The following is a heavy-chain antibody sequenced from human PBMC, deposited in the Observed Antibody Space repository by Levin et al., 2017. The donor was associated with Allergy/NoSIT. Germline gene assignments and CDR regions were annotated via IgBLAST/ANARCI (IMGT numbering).Heavy chain of an antibody. D-gene: IGHD6-13*01. CDR2: IIPILGIT. CDR3: TTEGAEVGTAAFDI. J-gene: IGHJ3*02. V-gene: IGHV1-69*04. Sequence: SVKVSCKTSGGTFSSYTFNWVRQAPGQGLEWMGRIIPILGITNYAQKFQGRVSITADKSTSTAYMELSSLRSEETAVYYCTTEGAEVGTAAFDIWGPGTMVIVSS. CDR1: GGTFSSYT.